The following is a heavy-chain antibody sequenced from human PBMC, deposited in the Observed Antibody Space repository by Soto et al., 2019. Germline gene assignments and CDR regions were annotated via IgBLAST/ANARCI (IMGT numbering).Heavy chain of an antibody. CDR3: AKARHSTSWYGLEADF. CDR2: ISYGGDNK. D-gene: IGHD6-13*01. Sequence: QVQLVESGGGVVQPGRSLRLSCAASGFIFSDYAMHWVRQAPGKGLEWVAVISYGGDNKYYADSVRGRFAISRDNLKNTLDLQMNSTDPEDTAVYHCAKARHSTSWYGLEADFWGQGTLVTVSS. V-gene: IGHV3-30*09. CDR1: GFIFSDYA. J-gene: IGHJ4*02.